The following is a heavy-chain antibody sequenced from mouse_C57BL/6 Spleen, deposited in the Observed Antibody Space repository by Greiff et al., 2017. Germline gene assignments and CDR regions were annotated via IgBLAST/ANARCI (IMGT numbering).Heavy chain of an antibody. Sequence: QVQLQQPGAELVRPGSSVKLSCKASGYTFTSYWMDWVKQRPGQGLEWIGNIYPSDSETHYNQKFKDKDTLTVDKSSSTAYMQLSSLTSEDSAVYYCARGGYYGSSYGFAYWGQGTLVTVSA. CDR2: IYPSDSET. CDR3: ARGGYYGSSYGFAY. J-gene: IGHJ3*01. CDR1: GYTFTSYW. V-gene: IGHV1-61*01. D-gene: IGHD1-1*01.